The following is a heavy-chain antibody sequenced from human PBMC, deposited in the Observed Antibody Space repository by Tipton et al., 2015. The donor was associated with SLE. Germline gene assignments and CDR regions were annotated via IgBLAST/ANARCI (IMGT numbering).Heavy chain of an antibody. J-gene: IGHJ4*02. D-gene: IGHD6-6*01. CDR3: AKDLSSSPDY. Sequence: SLRLSCAASGFTFSSYSMNWVRQAPGKGLEWVAFIRYDGSNKYYADSVKGRFTISRDNSKNTLYLQMNSLRAEDTAVYYCAKDLSSSPDYWGQGTLVTVSS. CDR2: IRYDGSNK. CDR1: GFTFSSYS. V-gene: IGHV3-30*02.